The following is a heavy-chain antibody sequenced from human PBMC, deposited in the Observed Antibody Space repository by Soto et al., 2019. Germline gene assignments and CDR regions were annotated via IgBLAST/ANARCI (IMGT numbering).Heavy chain of an antibody. CDR2: IYSGGST. J-gene: IGHJ5*02. D-gene: IGHD5-12*01. CDR1: GFTVSSNY. V-gene: IGHV3-66*01. CDR3: VYSGYEGHWFDP. Sequence: GGSLRLSCAASGFTVSSNYMSWVRQAPGKGLEWVSVIYSGGSTYYADSVKGGFTISRDNSKNTLYLQMNSLRAEDTAVYYCVYSGYEGHWFDPWGQGTLVTVSS.